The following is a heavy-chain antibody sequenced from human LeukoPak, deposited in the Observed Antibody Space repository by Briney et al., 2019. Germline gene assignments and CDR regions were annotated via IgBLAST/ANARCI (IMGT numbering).Heavy chain of an antibody. CDR1: GFTFSKYW. V-gene: IGHV3-7*01. Sequence: PGGSLRLSCAASGFTFSKYWMTWVRQAPGKGLEWVANIKYDGSDKSYVDSVKGRFTVYRDNAKNSLYLQMNNLRVEDTAVYYSVGPYSGGPPSDFWGQGTLVTVSS. CDR3: VGPYSGGPPSDF. J-gene: IGHJ4*02. D-gene: IGHD6-19*01. CDR2: IKYDGSDK.